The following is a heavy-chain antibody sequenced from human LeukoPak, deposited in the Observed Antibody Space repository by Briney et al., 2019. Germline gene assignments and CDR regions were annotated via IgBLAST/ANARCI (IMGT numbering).Heavy chain of an antibody. V-gene: IGHV4-34*01. CDR1: GGSFSGYY. CDR3: ARGIGNYYYMDV. J-gene: IGHJ6*03. CDR2: IKHSGST. D-gene: IGHD3-10*01. Sequence: SETLSLTCAVYGGSFSGYYWSWIRQPPGKGLEWIGEIKHSGSTNYNPSLKSRVTISVDTSKNQFSLKLSSVTAADTAVYYCARGIGNYYYMDVWGKGTTVTVSS.